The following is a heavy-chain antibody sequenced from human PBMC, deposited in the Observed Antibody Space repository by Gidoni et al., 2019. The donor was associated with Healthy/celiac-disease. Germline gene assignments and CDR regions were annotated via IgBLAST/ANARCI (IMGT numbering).Heavy chain of an antibody. J-gene: IGHJ4*02. D-gene: IGHD3-10*01. CDR2: INHRGST. CDR3: ARGRIRYYGSGSYLGLIALDY. Sequence: QVQLQQWGAGLLKPSETLSLTCAVYGGSFSGYYCSWIRQPPGKGLEWIGEINHRGSTNYNPSLKSRVTISVDTSKNKFSLKLSSVTAADTAVYDCARGRIRYYGSGSYLGLIALDYWGQGTLVTVSS. CDR1: GGSFSGYY. V-gene: IGHV4-34*01.